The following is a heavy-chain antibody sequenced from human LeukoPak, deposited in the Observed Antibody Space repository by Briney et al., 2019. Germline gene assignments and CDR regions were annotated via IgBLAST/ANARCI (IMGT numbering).Heavy chain of an antibody. V-gene: IGHV4-34*01. J-gene: IGHJ2*01. CDR2: INHSGST. CDR3: ARGGGAYYYGSGSTFGL. CDR1: GGSFSGYY. Sequence: SETLSLTCAVYGGSFSGYYWSWIRQPPGKGLEWIGEINHSGSTNYNPSLKSRVTISVDTSKNQFSLKLSSVTAADTAVYYCARGGGAYYYGSGSTFGLWGRGTLVTVYS. D-gene: IGHD3-10*01.